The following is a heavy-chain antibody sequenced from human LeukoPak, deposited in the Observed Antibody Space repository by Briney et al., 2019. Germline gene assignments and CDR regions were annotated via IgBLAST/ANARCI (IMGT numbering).Heavy chain of an antibody. Sequence: GSSVKVSCKASGGTFSSYAISWVRQAPGQGLEWMGGIIPIFGTANYAQKFQGRVTITADESTSTAYMELSSLRPEDTAVYYCARGKGYCSSTSCYSFDYWGQGTLVTVSS. CDR2: IIPIFGTA. CDR3: ARGKGYCSSTSCYSFDY. D-gene: IGHD2-2*01. CDR1: GGTFSSYA. V-gene: IGHV1-69*01. J-gene: IGHJ4*02.